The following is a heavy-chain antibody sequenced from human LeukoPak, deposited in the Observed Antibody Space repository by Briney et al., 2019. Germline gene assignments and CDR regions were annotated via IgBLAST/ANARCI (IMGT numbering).Heavy chain of an antibody. CDR2: IKSDGIST. J-gene: IGHJ6*02. V-gene: IGHV3-74*01. D-gene: IGHD5-24*01. CDR3: ARGRPYNMDV. Sequence: GGSLRLSCAASGFSFSSYWMHWVRQAPGKGLVWVSRIKSDGISTSYADSVKGRFTISRDNAKNTLYLQMNSLRAEDTAVYYCARGRPYNMDVWGQGTTVIVSS. CDR1: GFSFSSYW.